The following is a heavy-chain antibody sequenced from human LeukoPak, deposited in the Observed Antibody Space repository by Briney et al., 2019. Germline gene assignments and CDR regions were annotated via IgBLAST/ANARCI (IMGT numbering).Heavy chain of an antibody. J-gene: IGHJ4*02. CDR2: IYYSGST. D-gene: IGHD6-19*01. CDR3: ARRPYTSGWYYYFDY. Sequence: NPSETLSLTCTVSGGSISSSSYYWGWMRQPPGKGLEWLVSIYYSGSTYYNPSLKSRVTISVDTSKNQFSLRLSSVTAADTAVYYCARRPYTSGWYYYFDYWGQGTLVTVSS. CDR1: GGSISSSSYY. V-gene: IGHV4-39*01.